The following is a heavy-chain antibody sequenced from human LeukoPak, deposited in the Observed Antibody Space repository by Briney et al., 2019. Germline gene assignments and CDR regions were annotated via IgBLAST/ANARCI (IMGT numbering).Heavy chain of an antibody. D-gene: IGHD3-9*01. CDR3: ARGVLRYGTDAFDI. J-gene: IGHJ3*02. CDR1: GGSISSSSYY. V-gene: IGHV4-39*07. CDR2: IYYSGST. Sequence: TSETLSLTCTVSGGSISSSSYYWGWIRQPPGKGLEWIGSIYYSGSTYYNPSLKSRVTISVDTSKNQFSLKLSSVTAADTAVYYCARGVLRYGTDAFDIWGQGTMVTVSS.